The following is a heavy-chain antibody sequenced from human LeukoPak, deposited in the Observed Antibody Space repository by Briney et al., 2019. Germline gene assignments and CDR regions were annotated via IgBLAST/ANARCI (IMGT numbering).Heavy chain of an antibody. V-gene: IGHV4-34*01. CDR1: GGSFSGYY. CDR2: IHPSGST. Sequence: SETLSLTCAVYGGSFSGYYWSWYRQPPGKGLEWIGEIHPSGSTHYNPSLASRVIISVDTSKNQLSLKVNSVTAADTAVYYCVRGQDQAKSRQWGQGTLATVSS. CDR3: VRGQDQAKSRQ. D-gene: IGHD4/OR15-4a*01. J-gene: IGHJ1*01.